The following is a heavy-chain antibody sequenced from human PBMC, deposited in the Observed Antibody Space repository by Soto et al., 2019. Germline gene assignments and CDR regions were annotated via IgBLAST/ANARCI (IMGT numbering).Heavy chain of an antibody. Sequence: QITLKESGPTLVKPTQTLTLTCTFSGFSLSTSGVGVGWIRQPPGKALEWLALIYWDDDKRYSPSLKSRLTITKDTSKNQVVLTMTNMDPVDTATYYCARNYDTYWHFDLWGRGTLVTVSS. CDR2: IYWDDDK. D-gene: IGHD4-4*01. V-gene: IGHV2-5*02. CDR1: GFSLSTSGVG. J-gene: IGHJ2*01. CDR3: ARNYDTYWHFDL.